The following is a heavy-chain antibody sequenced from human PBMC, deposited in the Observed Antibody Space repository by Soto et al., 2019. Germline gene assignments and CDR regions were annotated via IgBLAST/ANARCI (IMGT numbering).Heavy chain of an antibody. D-gene: IGHD1-1*01. V-gene: IGHV1-46*01. CDR3: ARVNRGTTSGYGMDV. CDR2: INPSGGST. J-gene: IGHJ6*02. CDR1: GYTFTSYY. Sequence: QVQLVQSGAEVKKPGASVKVSCKASGYTFTSYYMHWVRQAPGQGLEWMGIINPSGGSTSYAQKFQGGVPMTRDTSTSTVYMELSSLRSEDTAVYYCARVNRGTTSGYGMDVWGQGTTVTVSS.